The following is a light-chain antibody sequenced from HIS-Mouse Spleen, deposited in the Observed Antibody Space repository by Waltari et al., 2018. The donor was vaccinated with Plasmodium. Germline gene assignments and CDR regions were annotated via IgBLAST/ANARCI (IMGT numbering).Light chain of an antibody. CDR2: KDS. J-gene: IGLJ3*02. CDR3: YSAADNNLV. Sequence: SYELTQPSSVSVSPGQTARITCSGDVLAKTYARWFQQKPGQAPVLVIYKDSERPSGIPGRFSGSSSGPTVTLTISGAQVEDEADYYCYSAADNNLVFGGGTKLTVL. CDR1: VLAKTY. V-gene: IGLV3-27*01.